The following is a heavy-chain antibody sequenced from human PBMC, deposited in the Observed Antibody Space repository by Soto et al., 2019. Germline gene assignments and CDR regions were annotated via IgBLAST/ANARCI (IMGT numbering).Heavy chain of an antibody. CDR2: ISFDGRLK. CDR1: GFTFSNYA. D-gene: IGHD4-17*01. Sequence: QVPVVESGGGVVQPGRSLRLSCAASGFTFSNYALHWVRQSPDKGLEWVTVISFDGRLKYYADSVKGRFSISRDNSKNTMYLQMNNLKVEDTALYYCAREAPDYGGWDYWGQGALVTVSS. CDR3: AREAPDYGGWDY. V-gene: IGHV3-30*04. J-gene: IGHJ4*02.